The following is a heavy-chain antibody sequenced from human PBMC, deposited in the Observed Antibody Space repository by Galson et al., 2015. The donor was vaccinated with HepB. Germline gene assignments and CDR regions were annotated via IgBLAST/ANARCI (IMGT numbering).Heavy chain of an antibody. CDR2: ISSSSSTI. D-gene: IGHD3-9*01. J-gene: IGHJ4*02. V-gene: IGHV3-48*04. Sequence: SLRLSCAASGFTFSSYSMNWVRQAPGKGLEWVSYISSSSSTIYYADSVKGRFTISRDNAKNSLYLQMNSLRAEDTAAYYCARNYDILTGYYDTPWGYWGQGTLVTVSS. CDR1: GFTFSSYS. CDR3: ARNYDILTGYYDTPWGY.